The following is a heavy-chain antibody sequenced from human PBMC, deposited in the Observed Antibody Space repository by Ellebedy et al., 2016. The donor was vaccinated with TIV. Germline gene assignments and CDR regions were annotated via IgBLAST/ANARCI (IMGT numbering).Heavy chain of an antibody. CDR3: ARGRAWGHGYYYYYYMDV. Sequence: GESLKISXAASRFTFSSYGMHWVRQAPGKGLEWVAVIWYDGSNKYYADSVKGRFTISRDNSKNALYLQMNSLRAEDTAVYYCARGRAWGHGYYYYYYMDVWGKGTTVTVSS. CDR2: IWYDGSNK. J-gene: IGHJ6*03. V-gene: IGHV3-33*01. D-gene: IGHD3-16*01. CDR1: RFTFSSYG.